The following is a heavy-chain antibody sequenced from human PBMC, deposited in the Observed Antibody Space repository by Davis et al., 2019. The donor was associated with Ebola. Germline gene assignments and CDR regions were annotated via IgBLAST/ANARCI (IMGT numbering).Heavy chain of an antibody. V-gene: IGHV3-74*01. D-gene: IGHD1-26*01. CDR2: INSDGSST. CDR1: GFTFSSYW. Sequence: GESLKISCAASGFTFSSYWMHWVRQAPGTGLVWVSRINSDGSSTSYADSVKGRFTISRDNAKNTLYLQMNSLRAEDTAVYYCAREGSSYSGSYQYYYYGMDVWGQGTTVTVSS. J-gene: IGHJ6*02. CDR3: AREGSSYSGSYQYYYYGMDV.